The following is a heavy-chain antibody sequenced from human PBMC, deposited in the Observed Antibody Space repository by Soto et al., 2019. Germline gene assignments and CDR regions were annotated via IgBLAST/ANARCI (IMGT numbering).Heavy chain of an antibody. CDR3: ARVLDDSSGYYYFDY. Sequence: PGGSLRLSCAASGFTVSSNYMSWVRQAPGKGLEWVSVIYSGGSTYYADSVKGRFTISRDNSKNTLYLQMNSLRAEDTAVYYCARVLDDSSGYYYFDYWGQGTLVTVSS. CDR2: IYSGGST. CDR1: GFTVSSNY. D-gene: IGHD3-22*01. V-gene: IGHV3-53*01. J-gene: IGHJ4*02.